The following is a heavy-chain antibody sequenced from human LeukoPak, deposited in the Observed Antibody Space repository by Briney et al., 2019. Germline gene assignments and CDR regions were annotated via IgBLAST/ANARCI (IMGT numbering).Heavy chain of an antibody. V-gene: IGHV3-23*01. Sequence: GGSLRLSCAASGFTFSSYAMSWVRQAPGKGLEWVSAISGSGGSTYYADSVKGRFTISRDNSKNTLYLQMNSLRAEDAAVYYCAKGSYSSSWYYFDDWGQGTLVTVSS. D-gene: IGHD6-13*01. CDR3: AKGSYSSSWYYFDD. CDR2: ISGSGGST. CDR1: GFTFSSYA. J-gene: IGHJ4*02.